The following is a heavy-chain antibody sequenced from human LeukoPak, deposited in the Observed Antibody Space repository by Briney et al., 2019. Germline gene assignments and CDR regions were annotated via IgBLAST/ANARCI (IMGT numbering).Heavy chain of an antibody. V-gene: IGHV1-8*01. CDR3: AISQGYDILTGYYPFDY. Sequence: ASVKVSCKASGYTFTSYDINWVRQPTGQGLEWMEWMNPNSGNTGYAQKFQGRVTMTRNTSISTAYMELSSLRSEDTAVYYCAISQGYDILTGYYPFDYWGQGTLVTVSS. CDR1: GYTFTSYD. D-gene: IGHD3-9*01. CDR2: MNPNSGNT. J-gene: IGHJ4*02.